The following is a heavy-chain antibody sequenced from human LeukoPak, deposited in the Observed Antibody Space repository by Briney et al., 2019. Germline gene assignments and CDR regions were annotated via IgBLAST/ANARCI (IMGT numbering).Heavy chain of an antibody. CDR3: ARDLSGIAAAGPFDYYYYYYMDV. V-gene: IGHV4-38-2*02. J-gene: IGHJ6*03. CDR1: GYSISSGYY. D-gene: IGHD6-13*01. CDR2: IYHSGST. Sequence: SETLSLTCTVSGYSISSGYYWGWIRQPPGKGLEWIGSIYHSGSTYYNPSLKSRVTISVDTSKNQFSLKLSSVTAADTAVYYCARDLSGIAAAGPFDYYYYYYMDVWGKGTTVTVSS.